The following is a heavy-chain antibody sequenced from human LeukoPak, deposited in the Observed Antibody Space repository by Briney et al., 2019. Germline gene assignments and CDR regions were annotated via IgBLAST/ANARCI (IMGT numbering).Heavy chain of an antibody. CDR1: GFTFSNAW. J-gene: IGHJ3*01. CDR2: IKSKTDGGTT. V-gene: IGHV3-15*01. CDR3: AKWGGIVVVIHPKTAFDF. D-gene: IGHD3-22*01. Sequence: PGGSLRLSCAASGFTFSNAWMSWVRQAPGKGLEWVGRIKSKTDGGTTDYAAPVKGRFTISRDDSKNTLYLQMNSLRADDTAVYYCAKWGGIVVVIHPKTAFDFWGQGTMVTVSS.